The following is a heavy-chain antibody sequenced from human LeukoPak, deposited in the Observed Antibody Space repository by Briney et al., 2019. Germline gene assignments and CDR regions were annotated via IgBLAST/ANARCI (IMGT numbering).Heavy chain of an antibody. CDR2: INHSGST. Sequence: PSETLSLTCAVYGGSFSGYYWSWIRQPPGKGLEWIGEINHSGSTNYNPSLKSRVTISVDTSKNQFSLKLSSVTAADTAVYYCARLYGATRGYWGQGTLVTVSS. CDR3: ARLYGATRGY. D-gene: IGHD1-26*01. J-gene: IGHJ4*02. CDR1: GGSFSGYY. V-gene: IGHV4-34*01.